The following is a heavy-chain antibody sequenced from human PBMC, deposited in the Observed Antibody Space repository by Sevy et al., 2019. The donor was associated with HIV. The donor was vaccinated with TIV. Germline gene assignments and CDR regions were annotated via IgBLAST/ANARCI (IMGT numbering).Heavy chain of an antibody. D-gene: IGHD3-22*01. CDR3: ARAQQVTMLVVIGGLYFDF. J-gene: IGHJ4*02. Sequence: GGSLRLSCAASGFTFSSYWMTWVRQAPGKGLEWVANIKQDMSEKYYADSVKGRFTISRDNARNSLYLQMESLRAEDTAVYYCARAQQVTMLVVIGGLYFDFCGQGTLVTVSS. CDR1: GFTFSSYW. CDR2: IKQDMSEK. V-gene: IGHV3-7*01.